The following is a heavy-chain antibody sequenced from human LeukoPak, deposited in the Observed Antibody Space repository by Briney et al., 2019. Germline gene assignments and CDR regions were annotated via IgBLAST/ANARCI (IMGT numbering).Heavy chain of an antibody. Sequence: PSETLSLTCTVSGGSISSGDYYWSWIRQPPGKGLEWIGYIYYSGSTYYNPSLKSRVTISVDTSKDQFSLKLSSVTAADTAVYYCARFGYYYDSSGSYWGQGTLVTVSS. D-gene: IGHD3-22*01. CDR1: GGSISSGDYY. J-gene: IGHJ4*02. CDR2: IYYSGST. CDR3: ARFGYYYDSSGSY. V-gene: IGHV4-30-4*01.